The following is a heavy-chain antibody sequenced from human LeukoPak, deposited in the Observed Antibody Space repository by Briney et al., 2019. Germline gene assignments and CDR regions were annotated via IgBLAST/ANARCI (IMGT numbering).Heavy chain of an antibody. CDR1: GGSISSYY. CDR3: ASLMTTVTTGDY. D-gene: IGHD4-17*01. Sequence: PSETLSLTCTVSGGSISSYYWTWIRQPPGKGLEWIGYIHYSGSTNYNPSLKSRVTISIDTSKNQFSLKLSSVTAADTAMYYCASLMTTVTTGDYWGQGTLVTVSS. V-gene: IGHV4-59*01. CDR2: IHYSGST. J-gene: IGHJ4*02.